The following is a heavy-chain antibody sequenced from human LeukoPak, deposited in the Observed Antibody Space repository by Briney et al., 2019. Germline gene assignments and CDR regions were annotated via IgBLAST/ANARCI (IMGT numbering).Heavy chain of an antibody. CDR1: GFTFSSYS. CDR3: ARGRTGGGSGSLEFDY. Sequence: GWSLRLSCAASGFTFSSYSMNWVRQAPGKGLEWVSSISSSSYIYYADSVKGRFTISRDNAKNSLYLQMNSLRAEDTAVYYCARGRTGGGSGSLEFDYWGQGTLVTVSS. D-gene: IGHD3-10*01. V-gene: IGHV3-21*01. J-gene: IGHJ4*02. CDR2: ISSSSYI.